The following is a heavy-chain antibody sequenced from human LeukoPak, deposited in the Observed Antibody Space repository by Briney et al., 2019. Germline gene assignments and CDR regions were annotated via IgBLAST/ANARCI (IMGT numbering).Heavy chain of an antibody. CDR1: GGSFSGYY. Sequence: SETLSFTCAVYGGSFSGYYWSWIRQPPGKGLEWIGEINHSGSTNYNPSLKSRVTISVDTSKNQFSLKLSSVTAADTAVYYCARGLAAAGKRRFDPWGQGTLVTVSS. CDR2: INHSGST. J-gene: IGHJ5*02. CDR3: ARGLAAAGKRRFDP. V-gene: IGHV4-34*01. D-gene: IGHD6-13*01.